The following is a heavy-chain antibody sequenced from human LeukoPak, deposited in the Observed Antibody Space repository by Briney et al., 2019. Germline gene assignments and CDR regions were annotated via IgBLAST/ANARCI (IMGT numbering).Heavy chain of an antibody. Sequence: GGSLRLSCAASGFTFSSYAMSWVRQAPGKGLEWVSAISGSGGSTYYADSVKGRFTISRVNPKNTLYLQMNSLRAEDTAVYYCAKAPSGPYYYDSSGYYYGPSYFDYWGQGTLVTVSS. J-gene: IGHJ4*02. CDR3: AKAPSGPYYYDSSGYYYGPSYFDY. V-gene: IGHV3-23*01. D-gene: IGHD3-22*01. CDR2: ISGSGGST. CDR1: GFTFSSYA.